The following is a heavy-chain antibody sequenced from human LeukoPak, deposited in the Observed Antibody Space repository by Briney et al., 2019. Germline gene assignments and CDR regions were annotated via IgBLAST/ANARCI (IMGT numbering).Heavy chain of an antibody. V-gene: IGHV1-2*02. Sequence: GASVKVSCKASGYTFTGYYMHWVRQAPGQGLEWMGWINPNGGGTNYAQKFQGRVTMTRDTSISTAYMELSRLRSDDTAVYYCARNFYFDSSGYYHYWGQGTLVTVSS. CDR2: INPNGGGT. CDR1: GYTFTGYY. D-gene: IGHD3-22*01. J-gene: IGHJ4*02. CDR3: ARNFYFDSSGYYHY.